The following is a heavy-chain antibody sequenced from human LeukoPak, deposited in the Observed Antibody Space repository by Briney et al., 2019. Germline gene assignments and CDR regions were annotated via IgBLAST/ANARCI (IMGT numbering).Heavy chain of an antibody. CDR3: TRHGSYSHGF. CDR1: GGSISSGGY. CDR2: IYISGST. V-gene: IGHV4-4*02. Sequence: SETLSLTCAVSGGSISSGGYWSWVRQPPGKGLEWIGQIYISGSTNYNPSLDSRVTMSLDKSRNQLSLRSKSVTAADTAVYYCTRHGSYSHGFWGQGALVTVAS. D-gene: IGHD3-10*01. J-gene: IGHJ4*02.